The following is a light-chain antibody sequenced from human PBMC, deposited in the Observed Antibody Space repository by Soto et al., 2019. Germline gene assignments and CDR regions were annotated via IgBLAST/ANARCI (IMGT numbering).Light chain of an antibody. V-gene: IGKV3-11*01. CDR2: DAS. CDR3: HQRSDWPRT. J-gene: IGKJ1*01. CDR1: QSVGSY. Sequence: EVVWTQSPATLSLSPGDRATLSCRASQSVGSYLAWYQQRPGQAPRLLVYDASKRASGIPPRFSGSGSGTEFTLTIGSLHPEDFAVYYCHQRSDWPRTFGQGTKVDIK.